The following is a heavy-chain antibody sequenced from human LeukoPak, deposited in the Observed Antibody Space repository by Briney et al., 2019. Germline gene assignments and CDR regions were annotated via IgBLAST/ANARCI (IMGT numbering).Heavy chain of an antibody. CDR3: ARAIGKSEGY. J-gene: IGHJ4*02. V-gene: IGHV3-7*01. D-gene: IGHD4-23*01. CDR2: IKQDGSEK. Sequence: PGGSLRLSCAASGFVFSSYWMTWVRQAPGKGLEWVANIKQDGSEKYYVDSVKGRFTISRDNAKSSLYLQMDSLRAEDTAVYYCARAIGKSEGYWGQGTLVTVSS. CDR1: GFVFSSYW.